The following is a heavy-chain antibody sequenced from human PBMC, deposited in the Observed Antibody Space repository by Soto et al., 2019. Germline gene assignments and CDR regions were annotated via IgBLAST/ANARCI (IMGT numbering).Heavy chain of an antibody. V-gene: IGHV3-30*18. Sequence: GGSLRLSCAASGFTFSSYGMHWVRQAPGKGLEWVAVISYDGSKKYCADSVKGRFTISRDNSKNTLYLQMNSLRAEDTAVYYCAKAMVVVTAISGGGGFDKWGQGTLVTVSS. CDR2: ISYDGSKK. CDR1: GFTFSSYG. J-gene: IGHJ3*02. D-gene: IGHD2-21*02. CDR3: AKAMVVVTAISGGGGFDK.